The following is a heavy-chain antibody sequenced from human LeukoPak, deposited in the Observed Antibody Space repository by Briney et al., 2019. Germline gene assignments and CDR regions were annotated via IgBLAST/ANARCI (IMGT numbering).Heavy chain of an antibody. CDR2: ISSNGGST. V-gene: IGHV3-64*01. J-gene: IGHJ5*02. Sequence: PGGSLRLSCAASGFTFSSYATHWVRQAPGKGLEYVSAISSNGGSTYYANSVKGRFTISRDNSKNTLYLQMDSLRAEDMAVYYCARGALGYCSSTSCFATQFGAWGQGTLVTVSS. CDR1: GFTFSSYA. CDR3: ARGALGYCSSTSCFATQFGA. D-gene: IGHD2-2*01.